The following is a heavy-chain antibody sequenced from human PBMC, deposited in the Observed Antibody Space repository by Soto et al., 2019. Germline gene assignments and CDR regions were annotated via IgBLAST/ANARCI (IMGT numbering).Heavy chain of an antibody. Sequence: QITLKESGPALVKPTQTLTLTCTFSGFSLRTSGVGVGWIRQPPGQALEWLALIYWDDDKRYSPSLKNRLTITKDASKNQVVLRLTNIDPVETATYYCAHSLDDGWYVFDYWGQGILVAVSS. D-gene: IGHD6-19*01. V-gene: IGHV2-5*02. J-gene: IGHJ4*02. CDR3: AHSLDDGWYVFDY. CDR1: GFSLRTSGVG. CDR2: IYWDDDK.